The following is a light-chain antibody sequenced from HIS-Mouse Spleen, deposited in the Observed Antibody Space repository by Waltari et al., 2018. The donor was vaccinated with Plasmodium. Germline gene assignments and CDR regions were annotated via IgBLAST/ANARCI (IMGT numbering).Light chain of an antibody. Sequence: EIVMTQSPATLSVSAGARATLSCRASQSVSSNFAWYQQKPGQAPRLLIYGASTRATGIPARFSGSGSVTEFTLTISSLQSEDFAVYYCQQYNNWSFTFGPGTKVDIK. V-gene: IGKV3-15*01. J-gene: IGKJ3*01. CDR3: QQYNNWSFT. CDR2: GAS. CDR1: QSVSSN.